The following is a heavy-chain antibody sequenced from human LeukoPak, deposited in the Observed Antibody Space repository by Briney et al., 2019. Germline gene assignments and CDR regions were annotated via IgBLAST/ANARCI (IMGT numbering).Heavy chain of an antibody. CDR2: INHGGST. J-gene: IGHJ5*02. CDR1: GGAYSGYY. Sequence: SETPSLTCGVYGGAYSGYYWSWIPQSPGKGLEWIGEINHGGSTNYNPSLKSRVTISVDTSKSQFSLKLSSVTAADTAVYYCASAHRYCSSTSCYGARYNWFDPWGQGTLVTVSS. D-gene: IGHD2-2*01. CDR3: ASAHRYCSSTSCYGARYNWFDP. V-gene: IGHV4-34*01.